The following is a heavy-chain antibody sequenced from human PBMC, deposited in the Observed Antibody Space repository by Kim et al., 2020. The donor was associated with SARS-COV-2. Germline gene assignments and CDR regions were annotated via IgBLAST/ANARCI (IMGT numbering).Heavy chain of an antibody. V-gene: IGHV3-49*03. CDR3: TRDTEILPLSCYGSGSCLIDY. Sequence: GGSLRLSCTASGFTFGDYAMSWFRQAPGKGLEWVGFIRSKAYGGTTEYAASVKGRFTISRDDSKSIAYLQMNSLKTEDTAVYYCTRDTEILPLSCYGSGSCLIDYWGQGTLVTVSS. CDR2: IRSKAYGGTT. J-gene: IGHJ4*02. D-gene: IGHD3-10*01. CDR1: GFTFGDYA.